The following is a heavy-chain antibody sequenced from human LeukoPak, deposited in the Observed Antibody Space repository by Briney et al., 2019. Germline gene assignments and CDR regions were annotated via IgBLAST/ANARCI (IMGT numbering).Heavy chain of an antibody. CDR3: ARKPLYDFWSGYSKLNWFDT. J-gene: IGHJ5*02. CDR2: INHSGST. V-gene: IGHV4-34*01. Sequence: PSVTLSLTCAGYGWSCSGYHWSWIRHPPGKGRKWIGEINHSGSTNYNPSLKRRVTIWVETSKNPFSLRLSPVTAADTAVYFCARKPLYDFWSGYSKLNWFDTCGQGNLVTVSS. D-gene: IGHD3-3*01. CDR1: GWSCSGYH.